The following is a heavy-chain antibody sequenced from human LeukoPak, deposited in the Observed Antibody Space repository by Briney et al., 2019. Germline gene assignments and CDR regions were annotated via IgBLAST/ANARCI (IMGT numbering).Heavy chain of an antibody. V-gene: IGHV3-23*01. CDR2: ISGSGDIT. CDR3: AKDFGYDSGTYATD. CDR1: GFTFSTYA. Sequence: GGSLRLSCAVSGFTFSTYAMSWVRQAPGKGLEWVSAISGSGDITLYADSVKGRFTISRDNSKNTLYLQMNSLRAEDTAVYYCAKDFGYDSGTYATDWGQGTLVTVSS. J-gene: IGHJ1*01. D-gene: IGHD3-10*01.